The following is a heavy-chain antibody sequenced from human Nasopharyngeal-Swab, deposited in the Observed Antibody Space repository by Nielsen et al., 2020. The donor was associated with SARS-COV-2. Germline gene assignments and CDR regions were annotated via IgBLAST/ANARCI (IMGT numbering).Heavy chain of an antibody. CDR3: AKTTYDFWTGYFAALDS. CDR1: EYTFTGYY. V-gene: IGHV1-2*02. J-gene: IGHJ5*02. D-gene: IGHD3-3*01. CDR2: INLNSGGT. Sequence: ASVKVSCKASEYTFTGYYVHWVRQVSGQGLEWVGWINLNSGGTEYAQKFLGRVTLTRDTSISTAYMELSRLTSDDTAIYYCAKTTYDFWTGYFAALDSWGQGSLVTISS.